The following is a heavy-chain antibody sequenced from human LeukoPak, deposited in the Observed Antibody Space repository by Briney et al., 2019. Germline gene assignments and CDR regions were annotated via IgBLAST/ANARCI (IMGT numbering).Heavy chain of an antibody. J-gene: IGHJ4*02. D-gene: IGHD3-3*01. V-gene: IGHV4-39*07. CDR3: ARASTIFGHFAY. CDR1: GGSISGTPYY. Sequence: SETLSLTCAISGGSISGTPYYWGWIRQPPGKGLEWIGSIYYSGSTYYNPSLKSRLTISVDTSKNQFSLKLSSVTAADTAVYYCARASTIFGHFAYWGRGTLITVSS. CDR2: IYYSGST.